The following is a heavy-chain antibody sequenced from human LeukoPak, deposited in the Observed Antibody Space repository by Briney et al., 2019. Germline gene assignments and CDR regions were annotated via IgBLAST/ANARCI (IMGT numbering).Heavy chain of an antibody. Sequence: GGSLRLSCAASGFTFSSYAMSWVRQAPGKGLEWVSAISGSGGSTYYADSVKGRSTISRDNSKNTLYLQMNSLRAEDTAVYYCAKVARPDYYDSSGWAFDIWGQGTMVTVSS. D-gene: IGHD3-22*01. J-gene: IGHJ3*02. V-gene: IGHV3-23*01. CDR1: GFTFSSYA. CDR2: ISGSGGST. CDR3: AKVARPDYYDSSGWAFDI.